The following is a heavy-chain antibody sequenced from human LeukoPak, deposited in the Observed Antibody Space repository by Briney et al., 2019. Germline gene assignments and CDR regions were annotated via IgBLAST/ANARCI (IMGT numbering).Heavy chain of an antibody. D-gene: IGHD5-12*01. V-gene: IGHV3-30*04. CDR3: ARDQLAYSGYGTLFDY. J-gene: IGHJ4*02. CDR2: ISYDGSNK. CDR1: GFTFNSYA. Sequence: GRSLRLSCAASGFTFNSYAIHAVRHAPGKGLEWVAVISYDGSNKYYAESVKGRFTISRDNSKNTLYLQLNSLRPDDTAVYYCARDQLAYSGYGTLFDYWGQGTLVTVSS.